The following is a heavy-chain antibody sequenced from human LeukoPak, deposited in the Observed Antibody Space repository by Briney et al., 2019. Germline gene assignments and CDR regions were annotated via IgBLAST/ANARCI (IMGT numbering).Heavy chain of an antibody. J-gene: IGHJ4*02. CDR3: AKSVGSGYYHANYYFDY. V-gene: IGHV3-23*01. D-gene: IGHD3-22*01. CDR2: ISPSGDIT. Sequence: GGSLRLSCAGSGFSFSSHGMNWVRQAPGKGLEWVSGISPSGDITYYTDSVRGRFTISRDNFKNTLSLQVNSLRAEDTAVYYCAKSVGSGYYHANYYFDYWGQGTLVTVSS. CDR1: GFSFSSHG.